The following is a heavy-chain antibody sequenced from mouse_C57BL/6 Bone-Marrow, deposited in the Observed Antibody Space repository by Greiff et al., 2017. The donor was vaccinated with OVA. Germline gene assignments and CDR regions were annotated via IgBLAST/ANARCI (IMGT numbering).Heavy chain of an antibody. V-gene: IGHV5-4*01. CDR3: AREYNGYYLDD. D-gene: IGHD2-3*01. CDR2: ISDGGSYT. J-gene: IGHJ2*01. CDR1: GFTFSSYA. Sequence: EVKLVESGGGLVKPGGSLKLSCAASGFTFSSYAMSWVRQTPEKRLEWVATISDGGSYTYYPDNVQGRFTISRDNAKNNLYLQMSTLKSEDTDMYYCAREYNGYYLDDWGQGTTLTVSS.